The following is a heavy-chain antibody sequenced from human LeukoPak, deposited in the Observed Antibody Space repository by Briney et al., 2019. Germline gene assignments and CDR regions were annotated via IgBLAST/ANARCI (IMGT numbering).Heavy chain of an antibody. CDR2: ITISSNFI. D-gene: IGHD3-10*01. Sequence: PGGSLRLSCAASGFSLSSYSMNWVRQAPGKGLEWVSSITISSNFIYYADSVKGRFTISRDNAKNSLYLQMNSLRAEDTAVYYCARDRTWFGEVGLASNAFDIWGQGTMVTVSS. V-gene: IGHV3-21*01. CDR3: ARDRTWFGEVGLASNAFDI. J-gene: IGHJ3*02. CDR1: GFSLSSYS.